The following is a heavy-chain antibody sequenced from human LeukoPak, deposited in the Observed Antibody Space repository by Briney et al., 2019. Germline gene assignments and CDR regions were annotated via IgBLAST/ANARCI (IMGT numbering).Heavy chain of an antibody. CDR3: SKGASSGWFNSYFDY. CDR2: ISSSSSYI. Sequence: GGSLRLSCAASGFTFSSYSMNWVRQAPGKGLEWVSSISSSSSYIYYADSVKGRFTISRDNAKNSLYLQMNSLRAEDTAVYYCSKGASSGWFNSYFDYWGQGTLVTVSS. D-gene: IGHD6-19*01. V-gene: IGHV3-21*01. J-gene: IGHJ4*02. CDR1: GFTFSSYS.